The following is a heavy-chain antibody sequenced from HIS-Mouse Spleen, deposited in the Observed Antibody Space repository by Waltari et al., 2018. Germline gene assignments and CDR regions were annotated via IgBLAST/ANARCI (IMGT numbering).Heavy chain of an antibody. CDR3: AREIPYSSSWYDWYFDL. J-gene: IGHJ2*01. V-gene: IGHV4-39*07. CDR1: GASISMSTSC. CDR2: IYYSGST. D-gene: IGHD6-13*01. Sequence: QLQLQESGPGLGKPSETLSLTCTVSGASISMSTSCCGWTRQPPGKGLEWIVIIYYSGSTYYNPSLKSRVTISVDTSKNQFSLKLSSVTAADTAVYYCAREIPYSSSWYDWYFDLWGRGTLVTVSS.